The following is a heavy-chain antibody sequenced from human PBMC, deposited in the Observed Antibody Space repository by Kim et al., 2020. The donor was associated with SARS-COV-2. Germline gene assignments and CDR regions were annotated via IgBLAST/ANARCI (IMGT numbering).Heavy chain of an antibody. CDR2: ISGGGTTT. CDR1: GFTFSTYA. Sequence: GGSLRLSCAASGFTFSTYAISWVRQAPGKGLEWVLGISGGGTTTYYADSVKGRFSFSRDKSRNTMYLQMNSLRVEDTAMYYCVKGFDRRSYFDSWGQGTLVTVSS. V-gene: IGHV3-23*01. J-gene: IGHJ4*02. CDR3: VKGFDRRSYFDS.